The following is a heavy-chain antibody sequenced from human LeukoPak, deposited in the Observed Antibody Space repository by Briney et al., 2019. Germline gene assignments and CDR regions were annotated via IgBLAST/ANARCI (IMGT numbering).Heavy chain of an antibody. J-gene: IGHJ1*01. CDR2: INPNSGGT. V-gene: IGHV1-2*02. CDR1: GYTFTGYY. D-gene: IGHD3-10*01. CDR3: ATGGYRSGPVSEYFQH. Sequence: GASVKVSCKASGYTFTGYYMHWVRQAPGQGLEWMGWINPNSGGTNYAQKFQGRVTMTRDTSISTAYMELSSLRSEDTAVYYCATGGYRSGPVSEYFQHWGQGTLVIVSS.